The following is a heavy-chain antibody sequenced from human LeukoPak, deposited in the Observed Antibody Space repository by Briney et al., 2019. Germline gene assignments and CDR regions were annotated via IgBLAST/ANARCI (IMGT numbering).Heavy chain of an antibody. J-gene: IGHJ4*02. CDR3: ARERTMGFGELPNLSLGY. CDR1: GGSITTGNW. V-gene: IGHV4-4*02. Sequence: SETLSLTCAVFGGSITTGNWWNWVRQSPGKGLEWIGEIYHSGSTNYNPSLKSRVTISVDKSKNQFSLKLSSVTAADTAVYYCARERTMGFGELPNLSLGYWGQGTLVTVSS. D-gene: IGHD3-10*01. CDR2: IYHSGST.